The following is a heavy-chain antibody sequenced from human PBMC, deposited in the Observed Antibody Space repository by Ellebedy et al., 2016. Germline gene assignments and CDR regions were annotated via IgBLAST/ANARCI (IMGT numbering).Heavy chain of an antibody. J-gene: IGHJ4*02. V-gene: IGHV1-18*04. CDR1: GYTFTTFS. Sequence: ASVKVSCXVSGYTFTTFSITWVRQVPGQGLEWMGFVNTFSGNTKFAQKFQGRVSMTTDSSTHTAYMDLRSLRSDDTAMYYCAKTSGWGYGENWGQGTLGTVSS. CDR3: AKTSGWGYGEN. D-gene: IGHD3-10*01. CDR2: VNTFSGNT.